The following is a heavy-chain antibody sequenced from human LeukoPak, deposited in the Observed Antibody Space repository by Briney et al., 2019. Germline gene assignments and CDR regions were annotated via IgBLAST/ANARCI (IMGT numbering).Heavy chain of an antibody. D-gene: IGHD3-22*01. CDR1: GGTFSSHA. CDR2: IIPIFGTA. J-gene: IGHJ6*02. Sequence: ASVKVSCKASGGTFSSHAISWVRQAPRQGLERMGGIIPIFGTANYAQKFQGRVTITADESTSTAYMELSSLRSEDTAVYYCARDLVTMIPDYGMDVWGQGTTVTVSS. CDR3: ARDLVTMIPDYGMDV. V-gene: IGHV1-69*13.